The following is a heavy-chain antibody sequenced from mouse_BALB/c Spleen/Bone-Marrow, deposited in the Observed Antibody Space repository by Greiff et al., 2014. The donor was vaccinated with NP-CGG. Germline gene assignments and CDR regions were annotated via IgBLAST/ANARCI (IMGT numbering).Heavy chain of an antibody. V-gene: IGHV2-9*02. CDR1: GFSLTTYG. Sequence: VHLVESGPGLVAPSQSLSITCTVSGFSLTTYGVHWVRQPPGKGLEWLGVLWADGSTNYNSALMSRLSISKDNSKSRVFLKMNSLQTDDTAMYYCARITTATGAMDYWGQRTSVTVSS. CDR2: LWADGST. CDR3: ARITTATGAMDY. J-gene: IGHJ4*01. D-gene: IGHD1-2*01.